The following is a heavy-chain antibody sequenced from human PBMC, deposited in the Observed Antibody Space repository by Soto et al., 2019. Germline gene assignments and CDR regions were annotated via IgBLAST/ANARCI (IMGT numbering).Heavy chain of an antibody. CDR2: IYYSGST. Sequence: SQPLSLTCTVSGRTIISGDYYVSWIRQPPGMGLEWIGYIYYSGSTYYNPSLKSRVTISLETSKNNCSLKLSSVTAAETAVYYCARGGAKYRTCLDPWDQGNHFTVSS. CDR1: GRTIISGDYY. D-gene: IGHD1-26*01. CDR3: ARGGAKYRTCLDP. J-gene: IGHJ5*02. V-gene: IGHV4-30-4*01.